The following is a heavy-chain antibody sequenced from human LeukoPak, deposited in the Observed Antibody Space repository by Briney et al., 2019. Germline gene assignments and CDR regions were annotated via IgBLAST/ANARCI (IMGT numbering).Heavy chain of an antibody. V-gene: IGHV3-7*01. D-gene: IGHD5-12*01. Sequence: PGGSLRLSCAASGLTFSSYWMSWVRQAPGKGLEWVANIKQDGSEKYYVDSVKGRFTISRDNAKNSLYLQMNSLRAEDTAVYYCARVSSGYVSSAYDYWGQGTLVTVSS. CDR2: IKQDGSEK. J-gene: IGHJ4*02. CDR3: ARVSSGYVSSAYDY. CDR1: GLTFSSYW.